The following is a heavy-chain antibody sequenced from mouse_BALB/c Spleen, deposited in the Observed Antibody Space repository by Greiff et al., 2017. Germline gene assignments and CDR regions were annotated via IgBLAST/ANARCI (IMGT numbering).Heavy chain of an antibody. CDR1: GYSITSGYY. J-gene: IGHJ2*01. CDR3: ARAHYYGRGDFDY. CDR2: ISYDGSN. V-gene: IGHV3-6*02. D-gene: IGHD1-1*01. Sequence: DVQLQQSGPGLVKPSQSLSLTCSVTGYSITSGYYWNWIRQFPGNKLEWMGYISYDGSNNYNPSLKNRISITRDTSKNQFFLKLNSVTTEDTATYYCARAHYYGRGDFDYWGQGTTLTVSS.